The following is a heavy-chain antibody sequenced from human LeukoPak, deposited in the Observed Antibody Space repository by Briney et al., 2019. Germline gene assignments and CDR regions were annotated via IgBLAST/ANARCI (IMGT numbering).Heavy chain of an antibody. CDR3: ARERVVAAAVPFDY. CDR2: ISSSSSYI. Sequence: GGSLRLSCAASGFTFSSYSMNWVRQAPGKGLEWVSSISSSSSYIYYADSVKGRFTISRDNAKNSLYLQMNSLRAEDTAVYYCARERVVAAAVPFDYWGQGTLVTVS. CDR1: GFTFSSYS. D-gene: IGHD6-13*01. J-gene: IGHJ4*02. V-gene: IGHV3-21*01.